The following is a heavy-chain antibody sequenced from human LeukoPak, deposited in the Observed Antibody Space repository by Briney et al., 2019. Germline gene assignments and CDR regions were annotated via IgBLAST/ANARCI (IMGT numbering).Heavy chain of an antibody. CDR1: GFTLVDYA. CDR3: TGCSYYYNSSGYY. V-gene: IGHV3-49*03. Sequence: APRLSRTSPGFTLVDYAMSWFPAAPGEGVERVGLIRSKAYGGTTEYAASVKGRLSLSRNETKSIAYLQMNSLKTEDTAVYYCTGCSYYYNSSGYYWGEGALVTVSS. CDR2: IRSKAYGGTT. D-gene: IGHD3-22*01. J-gene: IGHJ4*02.